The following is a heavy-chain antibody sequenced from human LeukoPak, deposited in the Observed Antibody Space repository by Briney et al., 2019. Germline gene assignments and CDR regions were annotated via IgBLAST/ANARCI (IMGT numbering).Heavy chain of an antibody. CDR3: AKTTGAVCSSTSCYPDDY. CDR1: GSTFSSYG. J-gene: IGHJ4*02. D-gene: IGHD2-2*01. CDR2: IRYDGSNK. Sequence: PGGSLRLSCAASGSTFSSYGMHWVRQAPGKGLEWVAFIRYDGSNKYYADSVKGRFTISRDNSKTTLYLQMNSLRAEDTAVYYCAKTTGAVCSSTSCYPDDYWGQGTLVTVSS. V-gene: IGHV3-30*02.